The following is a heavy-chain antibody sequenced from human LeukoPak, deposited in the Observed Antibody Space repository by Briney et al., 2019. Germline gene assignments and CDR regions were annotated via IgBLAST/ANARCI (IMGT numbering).Heavy chain of an antibody. J-gene: IGHJ5*02. V-gene: IGHV1-18*01. CDR1: GYTFTSYG. CDR2: ISAYNGNT. D-gene: IGHD6-13*01. CDR3: ARDRRYSSSWQKNWFDP. Sequence: GASVKVSCKASGYTFTSYGISWVRQAPGQGLEWMGWISAYNGNTNYAQKLQGRVTMTTDTSTSTAYMELRSLRPDDTAVYYCARDRRYSSSWQKNWFDPWGQGTLVTVSS.